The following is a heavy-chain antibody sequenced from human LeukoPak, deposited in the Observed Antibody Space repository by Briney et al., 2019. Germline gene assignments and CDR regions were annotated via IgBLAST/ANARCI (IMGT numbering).Heavy chain of an antibody. CDR2: ITNKAFGGTA. V-gene: IGHV3-49*03. Sequence: QPGGSLRLSCTASGFNFGDYAMSWFRQAPEKGLEGVGFITNKAFGGTAEYAASVKGRFTISRDDSRSIAYLQMDNLRTEDTGVYYCTRDEYGSGSNFFDYWGQRTLVTVST. CDR1: GFNFGDYA. D-gene: IGHD2-15*01. CDR3: TRDEYGSGSNFFDY. J-gene: IGHJ4*02.